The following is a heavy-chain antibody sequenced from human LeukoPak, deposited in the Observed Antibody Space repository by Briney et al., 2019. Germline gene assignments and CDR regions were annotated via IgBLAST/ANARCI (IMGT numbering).Heavy chain of an antibody. J-gene: IGHJ4*02. D-gene: IGHD4-17*01. CDR1: GGTFSSYA. CDR2: IIPIFGTA. CDR3: ARDYGDYQLDY. V-gene: IGHV1-69*06. Sequence: SVKVSCKASGGTFSSYAISWVRQAPGQGLEWMGGIIPIFGTANYAQKLQGRVTITADKSTSTAYMELSSLRSEDTAVYYCARDYGDYQLDYWGQGTLVTVSS.